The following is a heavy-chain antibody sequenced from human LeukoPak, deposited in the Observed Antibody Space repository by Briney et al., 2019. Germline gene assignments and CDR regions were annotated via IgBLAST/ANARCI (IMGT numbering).Heavy chain of an antibody. CDR1: GYTFTSYG. Sequence: ASVKVSCKASGYTFTSYGISWVRQAPGQGLEWMGWISAYNGNTNYAQKLQGRVTITTDTSTSTAYLELRSLRSDDTAVYYCARDQGDSSGYYEVDYWGQGTLVTVSS. V-gene: IGHV1-18*01. CDR3: ARDQGDSSGYYEVDY. D-gene: IGHD3-22*01. J-gene: IGHJ4*02. CDR2: ISAYNGNT.